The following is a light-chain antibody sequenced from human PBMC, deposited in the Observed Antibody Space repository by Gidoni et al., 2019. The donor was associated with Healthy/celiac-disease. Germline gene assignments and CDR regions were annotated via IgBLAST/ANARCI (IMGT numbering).Light chain of an antibody. CDR1: QSISSY. CDR3: QQSYSRVLT. J-gene: IGKJ4*01. Sequence: DIQMTQSPSSLSASVGDRVTITCRASQSISSYLNWYQQKPGKAPKRLIYAASSLQSGVPSRFSGSGSGTDFTLTISSLQPEDFATYYCQQSYSRVLTFGGGTKVEIK. V-gene: IGKV1-39*01. CDR2: AAS.